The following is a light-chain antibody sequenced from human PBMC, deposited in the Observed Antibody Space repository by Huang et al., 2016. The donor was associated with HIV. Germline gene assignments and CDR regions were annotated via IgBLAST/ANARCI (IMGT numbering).Light chain of an antibody. CDR3: HQYNNWLLS. CDR2: GSS. J-gene: IGKJ4*01. Sequence: EIVMTQSPATLSVSPGPRVTLSCRANRSVSTNLAWYQQRHGQAPRLLIYGSSTRAPGIPALFSGSGSGTDFSLTISSLQSEDFALYYCHQYNNWLLSFGGGTRV. CDR1: RSVSTN. V-gene: IGKV3-15*01.